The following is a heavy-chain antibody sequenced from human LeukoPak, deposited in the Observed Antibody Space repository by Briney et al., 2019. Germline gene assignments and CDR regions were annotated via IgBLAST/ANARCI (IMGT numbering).Heavy chain of an antibody. V-gene: IGHV4-59*12. D-gene: IGHD6-13*01. J-gene: IGHJ4*02. CDR3: ARDLAAAGTDY. CDR1: GGSISSYY. CDR2: IYYSGST. Sequence: PSETLSLTCTVSGGSISSYYWSWIRQPPGKGLEWIGYIYYSGSTNYNPSLKSRVTISVDTSKNQFSLKLSSVTAADTAVYYCARDLAAAGTDYWGQGTLVTVSS.